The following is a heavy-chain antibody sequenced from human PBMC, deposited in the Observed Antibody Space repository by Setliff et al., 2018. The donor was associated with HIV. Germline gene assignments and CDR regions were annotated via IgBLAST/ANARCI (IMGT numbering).Heavy chain of an antibody. V-gene: IGHV4-59*08. J-gene: IGHJ5*02. Sequence: LSLTCTVSGGSLRTFHWTWLRQAPGKGLEWLGHIYDVGVTNYNPSLKNRVTISLDASQTRCSLTLASVTATDTAVYFCAKRRGSGTLYDAFDPWGQGILVTVSS. D-gene: IGHD3-10*01. CDR2: IYDVGVT. CDR1: GGSLRTFH. CDR3: AKRRGSGTLYDAFDP.